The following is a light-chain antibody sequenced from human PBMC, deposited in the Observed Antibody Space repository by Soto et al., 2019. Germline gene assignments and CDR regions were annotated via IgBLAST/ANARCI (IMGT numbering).Light chain of an antibody. V-gene: IGLV2-14*01. CDR2: AVT. Sequence: QSALAQPASVSGSPGQSITIYCTGTSSDVGGYNYVSWYQQHPGKAPKLMIYAVTDRPSGVSSRFSGSKSGNTASLTISGLQDEDEADYYCSSYTSSSTLFGTGTKVTVL. CDR3: SSYTSSSTL. CDR1: SSDVGGYNY. J-gene: IGLJ1*01.